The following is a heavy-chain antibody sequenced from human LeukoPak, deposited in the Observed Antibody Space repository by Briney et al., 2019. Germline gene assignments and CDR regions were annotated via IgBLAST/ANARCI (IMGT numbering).Heavy chain of an antibody. Sequence: SETLSLTCTVSGYSISSSYYWGWIRQPPGKGLEWIGSIYYSGSTYYNPSLKSRVTISVDTSKNQFSLKLSSVTAADTAVYYCARAVTTKPPRYYFDYWGQGTLVTVSS. V-gene: IGHV4-38-2*02. CDR1: GYSISSSYY. CDR2: IYYSGST. CDR3: ARAVTTKPPRYYFDY. J-gene: IGHJ4*02. D-gene: IGHD4-17*01.